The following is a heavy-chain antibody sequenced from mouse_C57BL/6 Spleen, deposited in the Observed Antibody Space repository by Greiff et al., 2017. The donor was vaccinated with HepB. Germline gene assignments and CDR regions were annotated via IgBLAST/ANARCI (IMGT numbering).Heavy chain of an antibody. CDR1: GYTFTDYY. J-gene: IGHJ4*01. D-gene: IGHD4-1*01. Sequence: VQLKHSGPELVKPGASVKISCKASGYTFTDYYMNWVKQSHGKSLEWIGDINPNNGGTSYNQKFKGKATLTVDKSSSTAYMELRSLTSEDSAVYYCARRLGRAMDYWGQGTSVTVSS. V-gene: IGHV1-26*01. CDR2: INPNNGGT. CDR3: ARRLGRAMDY.